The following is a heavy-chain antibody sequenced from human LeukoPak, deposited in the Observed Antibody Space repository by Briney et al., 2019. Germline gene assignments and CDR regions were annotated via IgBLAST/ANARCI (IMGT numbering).Heavy chain of an antibody. Sequence: SETLSLTCTVSGAYINNYYWTWIRQPAAQGLEWIGRLHATESAIYNPSLKGRGTMSLDTSKAQLSLTLTSVTAADSAVYYCASLSGGAAFDVWGQGTVVTVSS. J-gene: IGHJ3*01. V-gene: IGHV4-4*07. D-gene: IGHD2-15*01. CDR2: LHATESA. CDR1: GAYINNYY. CDR3: ASLSGGAAFDV.